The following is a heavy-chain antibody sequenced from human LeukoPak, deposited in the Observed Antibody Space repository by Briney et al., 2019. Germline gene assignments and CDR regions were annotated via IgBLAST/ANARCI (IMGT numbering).Heavy chain of an antibody. CDR2: MNPNSGNT. Sequence: ASVKVSYKASGYTFTSYDINWVRQATGQGLEWMGWMNPNSGNTGYAQKFQGRVTMTRNTSISTAYMELSSLRSEDTAVYYCARSIIGTAAGEYYFDYWGQGTLVTVSS. V-gene: IGHV1-8*01. J-gene: IGHJ4*02. CDR1: GYTFTSYD. CDR3: ARSIIGTAAGEYYFDY. D-gene: IGHD6-13*01.